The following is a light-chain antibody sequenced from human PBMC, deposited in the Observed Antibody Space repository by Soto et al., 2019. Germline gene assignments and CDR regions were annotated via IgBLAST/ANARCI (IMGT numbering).Light chain of an antibody. J-gene: IGKJ5*01. V-gene: IGKV3-11*01. CDR2: DAS. Sequence: ELVLTQSPATQSESPGHRDTLSCRASQGIKNYLAWFQQKPGQAPRLLIYDASNRATGIPVRFSGSGSGTDFTLTISSLEPEDLAVYYCQQRSNWPITFGQGTRLEI. CDR1: QGIKNY. CDR3: QQRSNWPIT.